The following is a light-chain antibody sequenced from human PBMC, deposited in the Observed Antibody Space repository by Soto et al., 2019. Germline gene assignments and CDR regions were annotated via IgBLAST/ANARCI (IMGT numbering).Light chain of an antibody. CDR3: QQYASSPVT. Sequence: VLTQSPGTLSLSPGDRASLSCRASQSVSNNYLAWHQQRPGQAPRRLIFGASNRATGVPDRFTGSASGTDFTLTISRLQPEDVALDFCQQYASSPVTFGGGTKVDIK. J-gene: IGKJ4*01. CDR2: GAS. CDR1: QSVSNNY. V-gene: IGKV3-20*01.